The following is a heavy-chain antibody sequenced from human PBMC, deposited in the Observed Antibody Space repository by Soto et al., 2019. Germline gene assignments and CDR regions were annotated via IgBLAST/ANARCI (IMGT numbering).Heavy chain of an antibody. CDR2: INPHNGDT. J-gene: IGHJ4*02. Sequence: VKVSCKASGYTFTGYYLHWVRQAPGQGLEWMAWINPHNGDTNSAQKFQGRVTMTRDTSIRTAYMELSGLTSDDTAVYYCAKGAGDSSGYYTYYFDSWGQGTLVTVSS. CDR3: AKGAGDSSGYYTYYFDS. V-gene: IGHV1-2*02. D-gene: IGHD3-22*01. CDR1: GYTFTGYY.